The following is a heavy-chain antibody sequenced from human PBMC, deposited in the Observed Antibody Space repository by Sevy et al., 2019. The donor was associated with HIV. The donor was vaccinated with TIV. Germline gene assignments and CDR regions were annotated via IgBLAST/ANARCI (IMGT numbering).Heavy chain of an antibody. CDR2: ISWDGGST. V-gene: IGHV3-43*01. CDR1: GFTFDDYT. J-gene: IGHJ6*04. CDR3: ATGGWMPQLVYYDDGMDV. D-gene: IGHD6-13*01. Sequence: GGSLRLSCAASGFTFDDYTMHWVRQAPGKGLEWVSLISWDGGSTYYADSVKGRFTISRDNSKNSLYLQMNSLRTEDTALYYCATGGWMPQLVYYDDGMDVWGKGTTVTVSS.